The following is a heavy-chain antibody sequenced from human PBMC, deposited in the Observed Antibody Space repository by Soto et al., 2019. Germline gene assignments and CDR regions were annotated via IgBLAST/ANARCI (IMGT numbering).Heavy chain of an antibody. D-gene: IGHD3-3*01. V-gene: IGHV3-7*01. Sequence: DSVRGRCTISRDNAKKSLYLQMNSLRAEDTAVYYCARGIFWGFLLRMDDYYGMDVWGQGNTVTVSS. J-gene: IGHJ6*02. CDR3: ARGIFWGFLLRMDDYYGMDV.